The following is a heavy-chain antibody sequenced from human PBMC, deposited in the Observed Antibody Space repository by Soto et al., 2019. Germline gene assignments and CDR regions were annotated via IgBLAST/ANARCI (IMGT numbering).Heavy chain of an antibody. Sequence: EVQLVESGGGLVQPGGSLKLSCAASGFTFSGAAMHWVRQASGKGLEWVGRIRSKGNNYATAYAASVKGRFTISREDSESTAYLQMNSLKSEDTAVYYCTRQLYLAPAGTRGSQYYYYMDVWGKGTTVTVSS. V-gene: IGHV3-73*01. D-gene: IGHD6-13*01. J-gene: IGHJ6*03. CDR1: GFTFSGAA. CDR2: IRSKGNNYAT. CDR3: TRQLYLAPAGTRGSQYYYYMDV.